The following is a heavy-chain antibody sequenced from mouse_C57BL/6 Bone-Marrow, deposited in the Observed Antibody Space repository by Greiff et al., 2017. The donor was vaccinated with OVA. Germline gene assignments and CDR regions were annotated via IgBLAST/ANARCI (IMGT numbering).Heavy chain of an antibody. J-gene: IGHJ4*01. CDR3: VRHYSNYDYAMDY. CDR1: GFSFNTYA. Sequence: EVKLVESGGGLVQPKGSLKLSCAASGFSFNTYAMNWVRQAPGTGLEWVARIRSKSNNYATYYADSVKDRFTISRDDSESMLYLQMNNLKTEDTAMYYCVRHYSNYDYAMDYWGQGTSVTVSS. V-gene: IGHV10-1*01. D-gene: IGHD2-5*01. CDR2: IRSKSNNYAT.